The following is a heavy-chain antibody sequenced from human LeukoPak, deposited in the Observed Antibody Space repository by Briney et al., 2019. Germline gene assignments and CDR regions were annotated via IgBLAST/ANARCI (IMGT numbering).Heavy chain of an antibody. J-gene: IGHJ6*02. D-gene: IGHD3-10*01. CDR3: ARDSLGITMVRGVPHYYYGMDV. Sequence: GGSLRLSCAASGFTFSDYYMSWIRQAPGKGLEWVSYISSSGSTIYYADSVKGRFTISRDNSKNTLYLQMNSLRAEDTAVYYCARDSLGITMVRGVPHYYYGMDVWGQGTTVTVSS. V-gene: IGHV3-11*04. CDR1: GFTFSDYY. CDR2: ISSSGSTI.